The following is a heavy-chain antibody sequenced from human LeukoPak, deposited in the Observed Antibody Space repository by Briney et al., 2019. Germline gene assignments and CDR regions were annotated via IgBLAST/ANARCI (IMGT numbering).Heavy chain of an antibody. Sequence: GALRLSCAASEFTFSNYAMSWVRQAPGKGLEWVSHVSRSGSTIYYADSVKGRFTISRDNPKNSLSLQMSSLRAEDTAVYYCARGGGMGTTSGDYWGQGTLVTVSS. J-gene: IGHJ4*02. CDR1: EFTFSNYA. CDR2: VSRSGSTI. CDR3: ARGGGMGTTSGDY. D-gene: IGHD1-26*01. V-gene: IGHV3-48*04.